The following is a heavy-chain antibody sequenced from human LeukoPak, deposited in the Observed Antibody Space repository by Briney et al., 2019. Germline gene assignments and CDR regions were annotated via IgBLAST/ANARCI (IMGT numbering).Heavy chain of an antibody. J-gene: IGHJ3*02. CDR2: ISVNNGNT. Sequence: ASVKVSCKASGYAFSFYGINWVRQAPGQGLEWMGFISVNNGNTHYAEKFQGRVTMATDTSTSTAYLEVRSLRSDDTAVYYCARDLERHDYGGNRGAFDIWGQGTMVTVSS. CDR1: GYAFSFYG. CDR3: ARDLERHDYGGNRGAFDI. V-gene: IGHV1-18*01. D-gene: IGHD4-23*01.